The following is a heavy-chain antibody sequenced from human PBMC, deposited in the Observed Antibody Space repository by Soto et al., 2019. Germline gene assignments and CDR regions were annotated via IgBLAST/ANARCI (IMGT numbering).Heavy chain of an antibody. V-gene: IGHV4-4*07. D-gene: IGHD3-3*01. Sequence: SETLSLTCTVSGGSMTSYYYTWIRQSAGKGLEWIGRIYTSGSTNYNPSLKSRITMSVDTSKNQFSLKLNSVTAADTAVYYCARKTITIFGGDDYFENWGQGTLVTVSS. CDR1: GGSMTSYY. CDR3: ARKTITIFGGDDYFEN. CDR2: IYTSGST. J-gene: IGHJ4*02.